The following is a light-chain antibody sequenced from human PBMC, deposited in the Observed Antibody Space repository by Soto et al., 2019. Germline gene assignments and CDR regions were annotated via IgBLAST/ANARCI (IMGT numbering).Light chain of an antibody. J-gene: IGLJ1*01. V-gene: IGLV2-14*03. CDR2: DVS. CDR1: SSGVGGYNY. CDR3: SSYTTSNTRQIV. Sequence: SALTQPASVSGSPGQSITISCTGTSSGVGGYNYVSWYQHHPGKAPKLIIYDVSNRPSGVSNRFSGSKSGNTASLTISGLQPEDEADYYCSSYTTSNTRQIVFGTGTKVTV.